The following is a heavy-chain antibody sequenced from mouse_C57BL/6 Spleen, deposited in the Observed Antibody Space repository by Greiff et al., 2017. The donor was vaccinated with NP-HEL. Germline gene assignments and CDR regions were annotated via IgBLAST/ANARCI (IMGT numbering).Heavy chain of an antibody. D-gene: IGHD1-1*01. CDR3: ITGDGSSWFAY. V-gene: IGHV1-18*01. CDR2: INPNNGGT. Sequence: EVQLQQSGPELVKPGASVKIPCKASGYTFTDYNMDWVKQSHGKSLEWIGDINPNNGGTIYNQKFKGKATLTVDKSSSTAYMELRSLTSEDTAVYYCITGDGSSWFAYWGQGTLVTVSA. CDR1: GYTFTDYN. J-gene: IGHJ3*01.